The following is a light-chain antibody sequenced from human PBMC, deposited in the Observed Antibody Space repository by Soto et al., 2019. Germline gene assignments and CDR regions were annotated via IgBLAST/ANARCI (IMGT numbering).Light chain of an antibody. CDR2: KDD. Sequence: SYELTQPPSVSVSPGQTARITCSGDTLPKKYVYWYQKKAGQAPLLVVYKDDERPSGIPERFSGSSSGSTVTLTISGVQAEDEADYYCQSAGPSGPFSWVFGGGTKLTVL. CDR3: QSAGPSGPFSWV. J-gene: IGLJ3*02. CDR1: TLPKKY. V-gene: IGLV3-25*02.